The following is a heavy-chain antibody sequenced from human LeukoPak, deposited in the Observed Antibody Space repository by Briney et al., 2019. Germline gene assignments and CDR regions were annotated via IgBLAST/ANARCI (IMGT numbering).Heavy chain of an antibody. D-gene: IGHD3-22*01. Sequence: SETLSLTCTVSGGSISSYYRSWIRQPPGKGLEWIGYIYYSGSTNYNPSLKSRVTISVDTSKNQFSLKLSSVTAADTAVYYCARRLGRYYDSSGYQEAFDIWGQGTMVTVSS. CDR2: IYYSGST. J-gene: IGHJ3*02. CDR3: ARRLGRYYDSSGYQEAFDI. V-gene: IGHV4-59*01. CDR1: GGSISSYY.